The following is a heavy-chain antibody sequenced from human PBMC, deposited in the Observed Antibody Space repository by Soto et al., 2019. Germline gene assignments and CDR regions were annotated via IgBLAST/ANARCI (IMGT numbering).Heavy chain of an antibody. Sequence: GGSLRLSCAASGFIFNTYGMHWVRQAPGKGLEWVALIWYDGSNKYYADSVKGRFTISRDNSKNTLYLQMNSLRAEDSAVYYCARDRYCSGGSCPYNWLDPWGQGT. CDR3: ARDRYCSGGSCPYNWLDP. CDR1: GFIFNTYG. V-gene: IGHV3-33*01. D-gene: IGHD2-15*01. CDR2: IWYDGSNK. J-gene: IGHJ5*02.